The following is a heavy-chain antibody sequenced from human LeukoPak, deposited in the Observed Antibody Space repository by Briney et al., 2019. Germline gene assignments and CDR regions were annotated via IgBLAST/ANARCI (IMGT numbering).Heavy chain of an antibody. CDR2: IFGSGGSP. Sequence: GGSLRLSCEASGFTFGSHAMYWVRQAPGKGLEWVAGIFGSGGSPHYADSVKGRFTISRDNSRNTVYLQINSLRADSTAVYYCGKTTVGYSSGQKPAWPVDYWGQGTLVTVSS. CDR3: GKTTVGYSSGQKPAWPVDY. D-gene: IGHD5-18*01. J-gene: IGHJ4*02. CDR1: GFTFGSHA. V-gene: IGHV3-23*01.